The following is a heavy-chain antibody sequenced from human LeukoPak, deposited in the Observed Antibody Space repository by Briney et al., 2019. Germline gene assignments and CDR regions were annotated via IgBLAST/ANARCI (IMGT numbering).Heavy chain of an antibody. J-gene: IGHJ6*03. Sequence: ASVKVSCKASGYTFTSYDINWVRQATGQGLEWMGWMNPNSGNTGYAQKFQGRVTITRNTSISTAYMELSSLRSEDTAVYYCARGLRGFYYYYYMDVWGKGTTVTVSS. CDR1: GYTFTSYD. V-gene: IGHV1-8*03. CDR3: ARGLRGFYYYYYMDV. CDR2: MNPNSGNT.